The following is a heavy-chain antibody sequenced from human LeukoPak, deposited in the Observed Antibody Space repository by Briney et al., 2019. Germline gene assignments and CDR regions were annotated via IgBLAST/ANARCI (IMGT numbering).Heavy chain of an antibody. CDR2: IYYSGST. D-gene: IGHD2-15*01. CDR1: GGSISSSSYY. V-gene: IGHV4-39*01. CDR3: ARHQPGYCSGGSCYYFDY. Sequence: SETLSLTCTVSGGSISSSSYYWGWIRQPPGKGLEWIGSIYYSGSTYYNPSLKSRVTISVDTSKNQFSLNLSSVTAADTAVYYCARHQPGYCSGGSCYYFDYWGQGTLVTVSS. J-gene: IGHJ4*02.